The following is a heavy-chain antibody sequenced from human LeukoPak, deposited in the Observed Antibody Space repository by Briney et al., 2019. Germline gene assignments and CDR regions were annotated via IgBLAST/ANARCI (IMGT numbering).Heavy chain of an antibody. J-gene: IGHJ4*02. V-gene: IGHV3-23*01. CDR2: ISGSGGST. Sequence: PGGSLRLSCAASGFTFSSYSMNWVRQAPGKGLEWVSAISGSGGSTYYADSVKGRFTISRDNSKNTLYLQMNSLRAEDTAVYYCAATYDYIWGRYDYWGQGTLVTVSS. D-gene: IGHD3-16*01. CDR1: GFTFSSYS. CDR3: AATYDYIWGRYDY.